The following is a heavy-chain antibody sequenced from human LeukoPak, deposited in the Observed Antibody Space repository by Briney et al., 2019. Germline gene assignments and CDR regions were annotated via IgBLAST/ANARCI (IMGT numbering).Heavy chain of an antibody. V-gene: IGHV3-7*01. CDR3: ARMGSYYYDSSGYYHDY. D-gene: IGHD3-22*01. CDR2: IKQDGSEK. Sequence: GGSLRLSCAASGFTFSSYWMSWVRQAPGKGLEWVANIKQDGSEKYYVDSVKGRFTISRDNAKNSLYLQMNSLRAEDTAVYYCARMGSYYYDSSGYYHDYWGQGTLVTVSS. CDR1: GFTFSSYW. J-gene: IGHJ4*02.